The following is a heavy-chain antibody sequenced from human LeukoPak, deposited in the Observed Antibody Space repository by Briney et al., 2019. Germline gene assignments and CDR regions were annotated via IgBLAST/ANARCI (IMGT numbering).Heavy chain of an antibody. CDR3: ARGYYDSSGYYYEGKNWFDP. CDR2: IIPIFGTA. CDR1: GGTFSSYA. D-gene: IGHD3-22*01. J-gene: IGHJ5*02. V-gene: IGHV1-69*13. Sequence: SVKVSCKASGGTFSSYAISWVRQAPGQGLEWMGGIIPIFGTANYAQKFQGRVTITADESTSTAYMELSSLRSEDTAVYYCARGYYDSSGYYYEGKNWFDPWGQGTLVTVSS.